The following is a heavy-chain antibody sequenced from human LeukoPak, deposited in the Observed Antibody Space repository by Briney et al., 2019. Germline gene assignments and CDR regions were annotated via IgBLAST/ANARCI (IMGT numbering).Heavy chain of an antibody. Sequence: SETLSLTCTVSGYSLSSGYYWGWIRQPPGKGLEWIGSIYHSGSTYYNPSLKSRVTISVDTSKNQFSLKLSSVTAADTAVYYCAREDLPSGVEPQYSSGWLVDYWGQGTLVTVSS. CDR1: GYSLSSGYY. J-gene: IGHJ4*02. D-gene: IGHD6-19*01. V-gene: IGHV4-38-2*02. CDR2: IYHSGST. CDR3: AREDLPSGVEPQYSSGWLVDY.